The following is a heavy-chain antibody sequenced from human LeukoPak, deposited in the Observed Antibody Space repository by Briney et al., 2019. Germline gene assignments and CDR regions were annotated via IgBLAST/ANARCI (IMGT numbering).Heavy chain of an antibody. CDR3: ARDNSRTYYDFWSGYPSGWFDP. J-gene: IGHJ5*02. CDR1: GYTFTSYG. Sequence: ASVKVSCKASGYTFTSYGISWVRQAPGQGLEWMGWISAYNSNTNYAQKLQGRVTMTTDTSTSTAYMELRSLRSDDTAVYYCARDNSRTYYDFWSGYPSGWFDPWGQGTLVTVSS. V-gene: IGHV1-18*01. CDR2: ISAYNSNT. D-gene: IGHD3-3*01.